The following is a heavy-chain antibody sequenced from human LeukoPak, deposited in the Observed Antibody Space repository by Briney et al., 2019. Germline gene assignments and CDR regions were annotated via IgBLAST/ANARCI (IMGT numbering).Heavy chain of an antibody. V-gene: IGHV3-30*04. Sequence: GGSLRLSCAASGFTFSSYAMHWVRQAPGKGLEWVAVISYDGSNKYYADSVKGRFTISRDNSKNTLYLQMNSLRAEDTAVYYCAKDAWSSGWYSSTRVDGWFDPWGQGTLVTVSS. CDR2: ISYDGSNK. CDR3: AKDAWSSGWYSSTRVDGWFDP. D-gene: IGHD6-19*01. CDR1: GFTFSSYA. J-gene: IGHJ5*02.